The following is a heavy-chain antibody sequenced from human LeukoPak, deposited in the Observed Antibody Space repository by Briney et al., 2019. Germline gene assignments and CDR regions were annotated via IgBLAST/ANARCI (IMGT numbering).Heavy chain of an antibody. Sequence: ASVKVSCKASGGTFSSYAISWVRQAPGQGLEWMGGIIPIFGTANYAQKFQGRVTITADESTSTAYMELNSLRSEDTAVYYCARVGYSGNDSTTFDYWGQGTLVTVSS. D-gene: IGHD5-12*01. CDR1: GGTFSSYA. CDR3: ARVGYSGNDSTTFDY. CDR2: IIPIFGTA. J-gene: IGHJ4*02. V-gene: IGHV1-69*13.